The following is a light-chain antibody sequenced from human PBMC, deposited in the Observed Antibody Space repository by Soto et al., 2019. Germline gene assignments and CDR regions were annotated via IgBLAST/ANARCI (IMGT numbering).Light chain of an antibody. Sequence: QSVLTQPPSASGTPGQTVTISCSGRNSNIGSNYVYCYQQLPGTAPRLLMYRADQRPSGVPDRFSGSKSGTSASLAISGLRSEDEADYYFAACDDTLSGLVFGGATKLTVL. V-gene: IGLV1-47*01. CDR1: NSNIGSNY. J-gene: IGLJ2*01. CDR3: AACDDTLSGLV. CDR2: RAD.